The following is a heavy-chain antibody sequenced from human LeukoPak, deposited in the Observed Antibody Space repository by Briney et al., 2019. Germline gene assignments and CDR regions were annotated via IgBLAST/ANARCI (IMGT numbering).Heavy chain of an antibody. V-gene: IGHV3-53*01. J-gene: IGHJ4*02. CDR3: ARALTITTNFDC. D-gene: IGHD4-11*01. CDR1: GLTFSSHW. CDR2: IYSDGTT. Sequence: GGSLRLSCAASGLTFSSHWMHWVRQAPGKGLEWVSIIYSDGTTHYADSVRGRFAISRDTSRNTVFLQMNSLRVDDTAIYYCARALTITTNFDCWGQGTLVTVSS.